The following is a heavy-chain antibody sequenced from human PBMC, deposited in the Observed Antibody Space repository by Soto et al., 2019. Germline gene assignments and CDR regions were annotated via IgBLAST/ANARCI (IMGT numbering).Heavy chain of an antibody. V-gene: IGHV3-9*01. CDR1: GFTFDDYA. D-gene: IGHD3-16*01. CDR3: AKDNGGTSLKTYGFDP. CDR2: ISWNSGSI. J-gene: IGHJ5*02. Sequence: GGSLRLSCAASGFTFDDYAMHWVRQAPGKGLEWVSGISWNSGSIVYADSVKGRFTISRDNAKNSLYLQMNSLRAEDTALYYCAKDNGGTSLKTYGFDPWGQGTLVTVSS.